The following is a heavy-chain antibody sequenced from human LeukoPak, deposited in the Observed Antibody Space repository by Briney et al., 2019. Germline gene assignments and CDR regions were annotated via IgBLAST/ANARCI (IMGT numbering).Heavy chain of an antibody. J-gene: IGHJ4*02. CDR3: AKDMYSSGWLFDY. Sequence: QPGGSLRLSCSASGFTFSSHAIYWIRQAPGKGLEYVSAINSNGGSTYYADSVKGRLTISRDNSKNTLYLQMNSLRAEDTAVYYCAKDMYSSGWLFDYWGQGTLVTVSS. CDR2: INSNGGST. V-gene: IGHV3-64*04. CDR1: GFTFSSHA. D-gene: IGHD6-19*01.